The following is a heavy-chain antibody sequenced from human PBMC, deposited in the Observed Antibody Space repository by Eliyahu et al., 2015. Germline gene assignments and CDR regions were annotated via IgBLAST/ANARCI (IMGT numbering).Heavy chain of an antibody. Sequence: SGYGMLWVRQATGKGLEWVXVIXDDGSNKYYADSVKGRFTISRDNSKNTLYLQMNSLRAEDTAVYYCARWTAQSQSSSNFPQYYYYYGMDVWGQGTTVTVSS. CDR1: SGYG. J-gene: IGHJ6*02. CDR3: ARWTAQSQSSSNFPQYYYYYGMDV. D-gene: IGHD6-6*01. V-gene: IGHV3-33*01. CDR2: IXDDGSNK.